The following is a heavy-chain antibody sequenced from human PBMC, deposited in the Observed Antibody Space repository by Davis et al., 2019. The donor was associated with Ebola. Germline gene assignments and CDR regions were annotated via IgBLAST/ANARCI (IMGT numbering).Heavy chain of an antibody. Sequence: SETLSLTCTVSGGSISSGGYYWSWIRQHPGKGLEWIGYIYYSGSTNYNPSLKSRVTISVDTSKNQFSLKLSSVTAADTAVYYCARGRGNWSGWFDPWGQGTLVTVSS. CDR2: IYYSGST. CDR3: ARGRGNWSGWFDP. V-gene: IGHV4-31*03. J-gene: IGHJ5*02. D-gene: IGHD1-1*01. CDR1: GGSISSGGYY.